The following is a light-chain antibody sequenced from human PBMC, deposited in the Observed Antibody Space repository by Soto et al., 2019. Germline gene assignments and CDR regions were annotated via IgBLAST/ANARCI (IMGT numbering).Light chain of an antibody. CDR2: GAS. CDR1: QSVSSN. J-gene: IGKJ1*01. Sequence: EIVMTQSPATLSVSPGERATLSCRASQSVSSNLAWYQQKPGQAPRLLIYGASSRATGIPARFSGSGSGTESTLTISSLQSEDFAVYYCQQYNNWPPLTFGQGTKVDI. CDR3: QQYNNWPPLT. V-gene: IGKV3D-15*01.